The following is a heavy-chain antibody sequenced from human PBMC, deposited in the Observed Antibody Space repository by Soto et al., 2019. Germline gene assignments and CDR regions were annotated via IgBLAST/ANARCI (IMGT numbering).Heavy chain of an antibody. J-gene: IGHJ4*02. Sequence: EVQLLESGGGLVQPGGSLRLSCAAAGFTFSIYAMSWVRQAPAKGLEWVSAISGSGGSTYYADSVTGRFTISRDNSKNTLYLQMISLRADDTAVYYCAKATRGGAATLIRDYWGQGTLVTVSS. V-gene: IGHV3-23*01. D-gene: IGHD6-13*01. CDR2: ISGSGGST. CDR3: AKATRGGAATLIRDY. CDR1: GFTFSIYA.